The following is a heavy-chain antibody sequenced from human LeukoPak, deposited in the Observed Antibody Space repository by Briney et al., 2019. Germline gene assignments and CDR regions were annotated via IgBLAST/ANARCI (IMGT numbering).Heavy chain of an antibody. J-gene: IGHJ2*01. V-gene: IGHV3-30*02. D-gene: IGHD4-23*01. Sequence: GGSLRLSCAASGFTFSTYGMHWVRQSPGKGLEWVAFIWSDGTNKYYADSVKGRFTISRDNSKNTLFLQMNSLRDEDTAVYYCAKNNDYGGSYWYFDLWGRGTLVTVSS. CDR1: GFTFSTYG. CDR2: IWSDGTNK. CDR3: AKNNDYGGSYWYFDL.